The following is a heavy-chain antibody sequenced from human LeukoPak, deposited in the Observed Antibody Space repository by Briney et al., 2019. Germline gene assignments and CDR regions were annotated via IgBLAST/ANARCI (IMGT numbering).Heavy chain of an antibody. CDR1: GGTFSSYA. Sequence: SVKVSCKASGGTFSSYALSWVRQAPGQGLEWMGGIIPIFGTANYAQKFQGRVTITADESTSTAYMELSSLRSEDTAVYYCARVSIAARPGFDYWGQGTLVTVSS. CDR2: IIPIFGTA. V-gene: IGHV1-69*13. J-gene: IGHJ4*02. CDR3: ARVSIAARPGFDY. D-gene: IGHD6-6*01.